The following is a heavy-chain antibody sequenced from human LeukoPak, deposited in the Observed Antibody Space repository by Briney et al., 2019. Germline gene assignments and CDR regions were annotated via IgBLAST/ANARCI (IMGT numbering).Heavy chain of an antibody. CDR1: GFTFSIYA. D-gene: IGHD3-22*01. Sequence: GGSLRLSCAASGFTFSIYAMHWVRQAPGKGLEWVAVISYDGSNKYYADSVKGRFTISRDNSKNTLYLQMNSLRAEDTAVYYCARAAGGDDSSGYYYSLDYWGQGTLVTVSS. V-gene: IGHV3-30-3*01. CDR3: ARAAGGDDSSGYYYSLDY. CDR2: ISYDGSNK. J-gene: IGHJ4*02.